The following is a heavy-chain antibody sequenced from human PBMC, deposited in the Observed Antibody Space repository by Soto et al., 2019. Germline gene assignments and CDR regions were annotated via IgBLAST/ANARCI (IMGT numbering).Heavy chain of an antibody. J-gene: IGHJ1*01. CDR2: IYYSGGT. D-gene: IGHD3-9*01. CDR3: ASGLSGHYGPEYFQY. CDR1: GGSIRSTGFH. Sequence: QVQLQESGPGLVKPSQTLSLTCTVSGGSIRSTGFHWSWIRQHPGKGLEWIGYIYYSGGTNYNPSLLSRVTISADTSKNQFSLHLTSVTAADTAVYYCASGLSGHYGPEYFQYWGQGTPVTVSS. V-gene: IGHV4-31*03.